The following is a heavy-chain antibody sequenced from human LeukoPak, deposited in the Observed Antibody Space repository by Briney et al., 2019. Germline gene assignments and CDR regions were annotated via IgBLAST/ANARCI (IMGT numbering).Heavy chain of an antibody. D-gene: IGHD3-3*01. CDR2: INPSGGST. CDR1: GYTFTNYY. CDR3: ARAGVVTFHYYYYMDV. Sequence: ASVKVSCKASGYTFTNYYMHWVRQAPGQGLEWMGIINPSGGSTSYAQKFQGRVTMTRDTSTSTVYMELSSLRSEDTAVYYCARAGVVTFHYYYYMDVWGKGTTVTISS. V-gene: IGHV1-46*01. J-gene: IGHJ6*03.